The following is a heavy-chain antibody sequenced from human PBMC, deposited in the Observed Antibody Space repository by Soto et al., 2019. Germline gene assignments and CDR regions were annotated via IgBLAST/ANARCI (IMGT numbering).Heavy chain of an antibody. J-gene: IGHJ4*02. Sequence: GGSLRLSCAASGFTFSNAWMNWVRQAPGKGLEWVGRIKSKTDGGTTDYAAPVKGRFTISRDDSKNTLYLQMNSLKTEDTAVYYCSTDYYDSSGYSMLFDYWGQGTLVTVSS. CDR1: GFTFSNAW. CDR2: IKSKTDGGTT. D-gene: IGHD3-22*01. CDR3: STDYYDSSGYSMLFDY. V-gene: IGHV3-15*07.